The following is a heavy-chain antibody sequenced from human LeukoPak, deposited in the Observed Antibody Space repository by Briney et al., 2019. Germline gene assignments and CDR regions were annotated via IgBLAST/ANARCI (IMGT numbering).Heavy chain of an antibody. D-gene: IGHD1-7*01. CDR2: IYYSGST. Sequence: PSETLSLTCTVSGGSIISSSYYWGWIRQPPGKGLEWIGNIYYSGSTYYNPSLKSRVTTSVDTSKNQFSLKLSSVTAADTAVYYCASRLHNWNFGDYWGQGTLVTVSS. CDR1: GGSIISSSYY. CDR3: ASRLHNWNFGDY. V-gene: IGHV4-39*01. J-gene: IGHJ4*02.